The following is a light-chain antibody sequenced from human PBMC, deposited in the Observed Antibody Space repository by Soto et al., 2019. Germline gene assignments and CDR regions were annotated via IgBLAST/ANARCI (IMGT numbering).Light chain of an antibody. CDR2: RTS. V-gene: IGKV3-15*01. CDR1: QSISSN. Sequence: EIVMPQSPATLSVSTGERATLSCRASQSISSNLAWYQQKPGQAPRLLMFRTSSRATGFPARFSGSGSGTEFNLTISSLQSEDFGVYYCQQYNNWPRATFGGGTKVDIK. J-gene: IGKJ4*01. CDR3: QQYNNWPRAT.